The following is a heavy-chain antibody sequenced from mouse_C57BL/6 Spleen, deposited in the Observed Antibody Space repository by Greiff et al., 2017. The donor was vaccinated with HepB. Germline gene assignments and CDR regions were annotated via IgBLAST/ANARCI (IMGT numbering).Heavy chain of an antibody. J-gene: IGHJ4*01. V-gene: IGHV5-17*01. Sequence: EVQLQESGGGLVKPGGSLKLSCAASGFTFSDYGMHWVRQAPEKGLEWVAYISSGSSTIYYADTVKGRFTISRDNAKNTLFLQMTSLRSEDTAMYYCARSSDVGYYAMDYWGQGTSVTVSS. CDR3: ARSSDVGYYAMDY. CDR1: GFTFSDYG. CDR2: ISSGSSTI.